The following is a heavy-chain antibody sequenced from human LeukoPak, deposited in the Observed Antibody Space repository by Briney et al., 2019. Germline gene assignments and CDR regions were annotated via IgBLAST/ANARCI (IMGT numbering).Heavy chain of an antibody. CDR2: ISNNGGST. J-gene: IGHJ4*02. CDR1: GFTFSRYS. Sequence: GGSLRLSCAASGFTFSRYSMRWVRQAPGKGLEYVSAISNNGGSTYYAKSVKGRFTISRDNSKNTLYLQMGSLRAEDMAVYYCARTSIAAREADYWGQGALVTVSS. V-gene: IGHV3-64*01. CDR3: ARTSIAAREADY. D-gene: IGHD6-6*01.